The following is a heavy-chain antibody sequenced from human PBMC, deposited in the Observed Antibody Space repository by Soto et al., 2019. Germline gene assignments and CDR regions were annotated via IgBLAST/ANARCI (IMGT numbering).Heavy chain of an antibody. V-gene: IGHV3-23*01. Sequence: PGGSLRLSCAASGLTFSSYAMSWVRQAPGKGLEWVSAISGSGGSTYYADSVKGRFTISRDNSKNTLYLQMNSLRAEDTAVYYCARDPTNYGSVYGMDVWGQWTTATVSS. CDR2: ISGSGGST. CDR1: GLTFSSYA. D-gene: IGHD3-10*01. CDR3: ARDPTNYGSVYGMDV. J-gene: IGHJ6*02.